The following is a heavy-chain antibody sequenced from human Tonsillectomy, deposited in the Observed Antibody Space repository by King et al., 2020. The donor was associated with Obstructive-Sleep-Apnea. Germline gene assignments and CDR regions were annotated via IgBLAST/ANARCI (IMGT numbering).Heavy chain of an antibody. CDR2: ISYDGSNK. D-gene: IGHD2-2*01. V-gene: IGHV3-30*18. J-gene: IGHJ6*02. CDR3: AKDHQDIVVVPAAIEFFAGYYYYCMDV. Sequence: VQLVESGGGVVQPGRSLRLSCAASGFTFSSYGMHWVRQAPGKGLEWVAAISYDGSNKYYADSVKGRFTISRDNSKNTLYLQMNSLRAEDTAVYYCAKDHQDIVVVPAAIEFFAGYYYYCMDVWGQGTTVTVSS. CDR1: GFTFSSYG.